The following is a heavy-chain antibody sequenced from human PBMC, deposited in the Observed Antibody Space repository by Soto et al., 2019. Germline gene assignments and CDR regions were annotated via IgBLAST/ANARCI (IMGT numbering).Heavy chain of an antibody. CDR1: GGSISSYY. V-gene: IGHV4-59*08. J-gene: IGHJ5*02. Sequence: SETLSLTCTVTGGSISSYYWSWIRQPPGKGLEWIGYIYYSGSTNYNPSLKSRVTISVDTSKNQFSLKLSSVTAADTAVYYCARRGNGSFRFDPWGQGTLVTVS. CDR2: IYYSGST. CDR3: ARRGNGSFRFDP. D-gene: IGHD3-16*02.